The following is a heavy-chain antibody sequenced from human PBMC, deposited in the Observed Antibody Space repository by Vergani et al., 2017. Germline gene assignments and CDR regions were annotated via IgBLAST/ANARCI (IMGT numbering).Heavy chain of an antibody. J-gene: IGHJ6*02. CDR1: GGSISSGGYY. CDR3: ARDRADFWRHYGMDV. CDR2: IYYSVST. D-gene: IGHD3-3*01. V-gene: IGHV4-31*03. Sequence: QVQLQESGPGLVKPSQTLSLTCTVSGGSISSGGYYWSWIRQHPGKGLEWIGYIYYSVSTYYNPSLKSRVTISLDTSKNQFSLKLSSVTAADTAVYYCARDRADFWRHYGMDVWGQGTTVTVSS.